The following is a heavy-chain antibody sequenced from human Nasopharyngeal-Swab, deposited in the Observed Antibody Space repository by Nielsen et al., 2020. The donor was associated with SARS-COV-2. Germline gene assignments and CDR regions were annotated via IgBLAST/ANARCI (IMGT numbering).Heavy chain of an antibody. D-gene: IGHD3-9*01. V-gene: IGHV4-34*01. J-gene: IGHJ6*02. CDR1: GGSFSGYY. CDR3: ARDRAGLRYFDWLYLGGMDV. Sequence: SETLSLTCAVYGGSFSGYYWSWIRQLPGKGLAWLGEINHSGSPNYNPSLKSRVTISVDTSKNQFSLKLSSVTAADTAVYYCARDRAGLRYFDWLYLGGMDVWGQGTTVTVSS. CDR2: INHSGSP.